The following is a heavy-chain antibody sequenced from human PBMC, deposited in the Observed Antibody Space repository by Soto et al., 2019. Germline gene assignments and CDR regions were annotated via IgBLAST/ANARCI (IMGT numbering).Heavy chain of an antibody. D-gene: IGHD6-19*01. CDR1: GYSISSGYY. CDR3: ARGDSSGWYDPWFDP. V-gene: IGHV4-38-2*01. CDR2: IYHSGST. Sequence: SETLSLTCAVSGYSISSGYYWGWIRQPPGKGLEWIGSIYHSGSTYYNPSLKSRVTISVDTSKNQFSLKLSSVTAADTAVYYCARGDSSGWYDPWFDPWGQGTLVTVSS. J-gene: IGHJ5*02.